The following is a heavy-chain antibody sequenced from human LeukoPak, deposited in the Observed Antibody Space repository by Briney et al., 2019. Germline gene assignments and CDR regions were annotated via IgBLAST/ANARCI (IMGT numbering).Heavy chain of an antibody. CDR3: ARDSQIRLLLNDYDVFDV. CDR1: GGSISSYF. Sequence: SETLSLTCTVSGGSISSYFWSWIRQPPGKGLEWIGYIYYTGSTSYNPSLESRVTISVDMSNNQFSLKLRSVTAADSAVYYCARDSQIRLLLNDYDVFDVWGQGTVVTVSS. CDR2: IYYTGST. D-gene: IGHD2-21*02. J-gene: IGHJ3*01. V-gene: IGHV4-59*01.